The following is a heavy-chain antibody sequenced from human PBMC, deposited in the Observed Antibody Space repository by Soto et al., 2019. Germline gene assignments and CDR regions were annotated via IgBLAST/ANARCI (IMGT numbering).Heavy chain of an antibody. CDR3: ARDNMVRGVIIWFDP. CDR1: GGTFSSYA. D-gene: IGHD3-10*01. Sequence: SVKVSCKASGGTFSSYAISWVRQAPGQGLEWMGGIIPIFGTANYAQKFQGRVTITADESTSTAYMELSSLRSEDTAVYYCARDNMVRGVIIWFDPWGQGTLVTVSS. V-gene: IGHV1-69*13. CDR2: IIPIFGTA. J-gene: IGHJ5*02.